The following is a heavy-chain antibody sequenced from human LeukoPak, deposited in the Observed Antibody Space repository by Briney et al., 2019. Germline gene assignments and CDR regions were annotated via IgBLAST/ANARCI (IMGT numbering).Heavy chain of an antibody. J-gene: IGHJ5*02. CDR1: GYTFTGYY. Sequence: AASVKVSCTASGYTFTGYYMHWVRHAPGQGLEWMGWINPNSGGTNYAQKFQGRVTMTRDTSISTAYMELSRLRSDDTAVYYCARVRLRGPGSNWFDPWGQGTLVTVSS. D-gene: IGHD3-16*01. CDR3: ARVRLRGPGSNWFDP. V-gene: IGHV1-2*02. CDR2: INPNSGGT.